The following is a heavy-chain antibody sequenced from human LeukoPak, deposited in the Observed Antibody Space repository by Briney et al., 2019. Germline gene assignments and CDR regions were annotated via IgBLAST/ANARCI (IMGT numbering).Heavy chain of an antibody. V-gene: IGHV1-2*06. D-gene: IGHD3-22*01. J-gene: IGHJ3*02. CDR3: ASHYYDSSGYSRATDAFDI. CDR2: INPNSGGT. Sequence: ASVKVSCKASGYTFTSYYMHWVRQAPGQGLEWMGRINPNSGGTDYAQKFQGRVTMTRDTSISTAYVQWSSLKASDTAMYYCASHYYDSSGYSRATDAFDIWGQGTMVTVSS. CDR1: GYTFTSYY.